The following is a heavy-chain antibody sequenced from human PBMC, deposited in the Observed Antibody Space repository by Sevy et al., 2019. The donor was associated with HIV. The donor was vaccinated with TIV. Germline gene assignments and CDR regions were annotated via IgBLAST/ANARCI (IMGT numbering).Heavy chain of an antibody. D-gene: IGHD3-22*01. J-gene: IGHJ4*02. Sequence: ASVKVSCKVSGYTLTELSMHWVRQAPGKGLEWMGGFDPEDGETIYAQKFQGRVTMTEDTSTDTAYMELSSLRSEDTAVYYCATMEYFYDSSAYLSGDYWGQGPLVTVSS. CDR3: ATMEYFYDSSAYLSGDY. CDR1: GYTLTELS. V-gene: IGHV1-24*01. CDR2: FDPEDGET.